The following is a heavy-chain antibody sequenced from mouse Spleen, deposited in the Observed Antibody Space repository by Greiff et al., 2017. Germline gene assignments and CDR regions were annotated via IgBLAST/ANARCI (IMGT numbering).Heavy chain of an antibody. Sequence: EVKLMESGGGLVKPGGSLKLSCAASGFTFSDYYMYWVRQTPEKRLEWVATISDGGSYTYYPDSVKGRFTISRDNAKNNLYLQMSSLKSEDTAMYYCARERNPLLRLDYWGQGTTLTVSS. V-gene: IGHV5-4*02. CDR1: GFTFSDYY. CDR2: ISDGGSYT. D-gene: IGHD1-2*01. J-gene: IGHJ2*01. CDR3: ARERNPLLRLDY.